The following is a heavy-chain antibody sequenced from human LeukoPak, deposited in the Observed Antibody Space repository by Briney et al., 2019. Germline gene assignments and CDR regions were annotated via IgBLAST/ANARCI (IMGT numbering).Heavy chain of an antibody. J-gene: IGHJ4*02. V-gene: IGHV3-23*01. D-gene: IGHD3-10*01. CDR1: GFTFSSYA. CDR3: AKAHMVRGVITPLDY. Sequence: QSGGSLRLSCAASGFTFSSYAMSWVRQAPGKGLEWVSAISGSGGSTYYADSVKGRFTISRDNFKNTLYLQMNSLRAEDTAVYYCAKAHMVRGVITPLDYWGQGTLVTVSS. CDR2: ISGSGGST.